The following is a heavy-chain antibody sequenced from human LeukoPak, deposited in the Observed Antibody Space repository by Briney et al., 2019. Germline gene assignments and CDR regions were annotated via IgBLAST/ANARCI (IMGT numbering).Heavy chain of an antibody. CDR1: GGSISSYY. Sequence: SETLSLTRTVSGGSISSYYWSWIRQPAGKGLEWIGRIYTSGSTNYNPSLKSRVTMSVDTSKNQFSLKLSSVTAADTAVYYCARTVDGGYYDSSGYEDYWGQGTLVTVPP. J-gene: IGHJ4*02. CDR2: IYTSGST. V-gene: IGHV4-4*07. CDR3: ARTVDGGYYDSSGYEDY. D-gene: IGHD3-22*01.